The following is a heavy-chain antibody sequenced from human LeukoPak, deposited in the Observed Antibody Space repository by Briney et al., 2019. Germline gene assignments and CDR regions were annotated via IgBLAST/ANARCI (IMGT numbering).Heavy chain of an antibody. CDR2: INGSGGST. Sequence: PGGSLRLSCAASGFTFSSYAMHWVRQAPGKGLEWVSAINGSGGSTYYADSVKGRFTISRDNSKNTLYLQMNSLRAEDTAVYYCAKGRSGSYYNGLSYFDYWGQGTLVTVSS. CDR1: GFTFSSYA. J-gene: IGHJ4*02. D-gene: IGHD3-10*01. CDR3: AKGRSGSYYNGLSYFDY. V-gene: IGHV3-23*01.